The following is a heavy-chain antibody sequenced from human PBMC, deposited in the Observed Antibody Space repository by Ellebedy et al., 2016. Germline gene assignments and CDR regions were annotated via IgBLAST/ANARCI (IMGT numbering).Heavy chain of an antibody. CDR2: IYLSGSI. CDR1: GGSFTNTDW. V-gene: IGHV4-4*02. J-gene: IGHJ4*02. Sequence: SETLSLXCAVSGGSFTNTDWWNWVRQPPGKGLEWIGEIYLSGSINYSPSLRSRVSLSMDKSKNQFFLELNSVTAADTAVYFCARGTYSHVWVLDYWGQGILVTISS. CDR3: ARGTYSHVWVLDY. D-gene: IGHD4-11*01.